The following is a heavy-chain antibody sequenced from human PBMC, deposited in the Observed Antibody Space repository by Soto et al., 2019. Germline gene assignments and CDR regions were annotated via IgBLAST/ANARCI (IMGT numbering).Heavy chain of an antibody. D-gene: IGHD1-1*01. V-gene: IGHV1-18*01. CDR2: ISAHNGNT. CDR1: VYTFTSYG. Sequence: QVHLVQSGAEVKKPGASVKVSCKASVYTFTSYGITWVRQATGQGLEWMGWISAHNGNTDYAQKLQGRVIVTRDTSTSRAYVEVRSLRSDDKAVYCCARGRYGDYWGQGARVTASS. CDR3: ARGRYGDY. J-gene: IGHJ4*02.